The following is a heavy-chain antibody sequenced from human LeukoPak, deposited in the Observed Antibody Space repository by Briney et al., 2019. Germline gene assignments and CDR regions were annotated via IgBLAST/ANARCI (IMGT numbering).Heavy chain of an antibody. J-gene: IGHJ5*02. V-gene: IGHV3-48*03. Sequence: GGSLRLSCAASGFTFSSYEMNWVRQAPGKGLEWVSYISSSGGTIYYADSVRGRFTISRDNAKNSLYLQMNSLRAEDTAVYYCARDKGDYYDILSNWFDPWGQGTLVTVSS. CDR3: ARDKGDYYDILSNWFDP. CDR1: GFTFSSYE. D-gene: IGHD3-9*01. CDR2: ISSSGGTI.